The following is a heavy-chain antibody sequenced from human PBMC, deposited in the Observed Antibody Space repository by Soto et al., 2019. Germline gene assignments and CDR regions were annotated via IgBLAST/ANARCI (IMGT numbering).Heavy chain of an antibody. J-gene: IGHJ4*02. Sequence: QVQLQESGPGLVKPSETLSLTCTVSGGTISSWYWSWIRQPPGKGLEWIGYIYYSGSTNCNPSLKSRVTISVDTSKHQFPLKLSSVTAAATAVYYCARRYGSAICYWGQGTLVTVSS. V-gene: IGHV4-59*08. CDR2: IYYSGST. CDR3: ARRYGSAICY. CDR1: GGTISSWY. D-gene: IGHD1-26*01.